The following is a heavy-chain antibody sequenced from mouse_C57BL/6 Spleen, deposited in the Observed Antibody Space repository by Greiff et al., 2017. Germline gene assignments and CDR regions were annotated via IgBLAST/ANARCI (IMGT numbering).Heavy chain of an antibody. CDR3: ATGGYFDY. J-gene: IGHJ2*01. CDR2: IAPNSGGT. Sequence: VQLQQSGAELVKPGDSVKLSCKASGYTFTSYWMNWVKQRPGRGLEWIGRIAPNSGGTKYNEQFKSKATLTVDKPSSTAYMQLSSLTSEDSAVYYCATGGYFDYWGQGTTLTVSS. CDR1: GYTFTSYW. D-gene: IGHD1-1*02. V-gene: IGHV1-72*01.